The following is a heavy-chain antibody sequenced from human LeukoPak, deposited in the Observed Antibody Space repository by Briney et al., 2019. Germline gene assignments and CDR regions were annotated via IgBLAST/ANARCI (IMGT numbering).Heavy chain of an antibody. CDR3: ARWLQSGYYYYMDV. V-gene: IGHV1-69*05. J-gene: IGHJ6*03. CDR2: IIPIFGTA. CDR1: GGTFSSYA. D-gene: IGHD5-24*01. Sequence: ASVKVSCKASGGTFSSYAISWVRQAHGQGLEWMGGIIPIFGTANYAQKFQGRVTMTRDMSTSTVYMELSSLRSEHTAVYYCARWLQSGYYYYMDVWGKGTAVTVSS.